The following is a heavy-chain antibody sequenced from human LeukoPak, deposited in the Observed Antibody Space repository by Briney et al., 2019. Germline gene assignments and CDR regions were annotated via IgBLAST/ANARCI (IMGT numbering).Heavy chain of an antibody. CDR1: GFTFSSYA. D-gene: IGHD3/OR15-3a*01. CDR2: ISYDGSNK. CDR3: ARDRMIFGVVHSSYYYGMDV. V-gene: IGHV3-30-3*01. J-gene: IGHJ6*02. Sequence: GRSLRLSCAASGFTFSSYAMHWVRQAPGKGLEWVAVISYDGSNKYYADSVKGRFTISRDNSKNTLYLQMNSLRAEDTAVYYCARDRMIFGVVHSSYYYGMDVWGQGTTVTVSS.